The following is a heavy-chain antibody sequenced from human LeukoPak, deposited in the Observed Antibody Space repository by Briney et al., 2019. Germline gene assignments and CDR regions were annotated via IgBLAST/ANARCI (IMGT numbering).Heavy chain of an antibody. CDR2: ISGSAGTT. J-gene: IGHJ4*02. V-gene: IGHV3-23*01. D-gene: IGHD3-3*01. CDR1: GFPFSSYA. Sequence: PGGSLRLSCATSGFPFSSYAMTWVRQAPGKGLECVSAISGSAGTTYYADSVKARFTISRDNSRNTLYLQMSSLRADNTAVYYCAKGALEWTYYFDYWGQGILVTVSS. CDR3: AKGALEWTYYFDY.